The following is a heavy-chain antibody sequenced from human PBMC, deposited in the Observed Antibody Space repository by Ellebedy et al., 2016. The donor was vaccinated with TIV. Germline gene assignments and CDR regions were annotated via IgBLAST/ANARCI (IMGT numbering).Heavy chain of an antibody. J-gene: IGHJ4*02. V-gene: IGHV3-53*01. Sequence: GESLKISCAASGFTVNNNYMSWVRHPPGPGLEWVLVIYSGGSTYYADTVKGRFTIYRDNSKNTMYLQMNSLRAEDTAVYYCAGSRSTGYWGQGTLVTVSS. CDR1: GFTVNNNY. D-gene: IGHD4-17*01. CDR2: IYSGGST. CDR3: AGSRSTGY.